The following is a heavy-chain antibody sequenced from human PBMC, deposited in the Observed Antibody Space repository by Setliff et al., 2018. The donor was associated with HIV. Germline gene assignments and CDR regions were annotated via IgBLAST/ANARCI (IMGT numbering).Heavy chain of an antibody. V-gene: IGHV4-4*07. CDR2: VYASAYS. J-gene: IGHJ2*01. D-gene: IGHD3-10*01. Sequence: KTSETLSLTCTVSGSSISRYYWIWIRQPAGKGLEWIGRVYASAYSNYNPSLKSRVTMSVDTSQNQFSLKLRSVNAADTAVYYCARDWVTRSNYYGSGSPWYFDFWGRGILVTVSS. CDR3: ARDWVTRSNYYGSGSPWYFDF. CDR1: GSSISRYY.